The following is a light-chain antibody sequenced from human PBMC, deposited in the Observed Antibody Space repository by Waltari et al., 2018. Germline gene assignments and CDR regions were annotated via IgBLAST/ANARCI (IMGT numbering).Light chain of an antibody. CDR2: ANY. J-gene: IGLJ3*02. V-gene: IGLV1-44*01. CDR3: ATWDDSLNGRV. CDR1: SSNIGITT. Sequence: QSVLTQPPLASGTPGQRVTISCSGNSSNIGITTVTWYQQHPGTAPKLLIYANYHRPSGVPDRFSASKSDTSASLAISGLQSEDEADYFCATWDDSLNGRVFGGGTKLAVL.